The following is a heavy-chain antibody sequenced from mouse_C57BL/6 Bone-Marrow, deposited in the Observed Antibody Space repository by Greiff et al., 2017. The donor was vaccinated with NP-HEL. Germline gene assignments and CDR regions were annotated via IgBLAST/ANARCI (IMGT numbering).Heavy chain of an antibody. CDR2: IDPETGGT. J-gene: IGHJ4*01. Sequence: VQLVESGAELVRPGASVTLSCKASGYTFTDYEMHWVKQTPVHGLEWIGAIDPETGGTAYNQKFKGKAILTADKSSSTAYMELRSLTSEDSAVYYCTRRGNDYDEGGAMDYWGQGTSVTVSS. D-gene: IGHD2-4*01. CDR3: TRRGNDYDEGGAMDY. V-gene: IGHV1-15*01. CDR1: GYTFTDYE.